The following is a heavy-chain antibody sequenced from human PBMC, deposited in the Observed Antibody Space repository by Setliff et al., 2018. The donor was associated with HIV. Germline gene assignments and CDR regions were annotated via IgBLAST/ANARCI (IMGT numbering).Heavy chain of an antibody. CDR1: GYMFTDYY. D-gene: IGHD3-16*01. J-gene: IGHJ4*02. Sequence: GASVKVSCKASGYMFTDYYIHWVRQAPGQGLEWMGGIIPIFGTSNSAQKFQGRVTITADESTGTAYMELSRLTSEDTAVYYCARDRTAGYNYDYGYWGQGTLVTVSS. CDR3: ARDRTAGYNYDYGY. CDR2: IIPIFGTS. V-gene: IGHV1-69*13.